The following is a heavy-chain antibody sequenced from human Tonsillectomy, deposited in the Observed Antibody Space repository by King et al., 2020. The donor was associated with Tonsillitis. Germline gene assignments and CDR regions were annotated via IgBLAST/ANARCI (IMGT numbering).Heavy chain of an antibody. D-gene: IGHD3-3*01. Sequence: QLVQSGAEVKKPGASVKVSCKASGYTFVDYAMHWVRQAPGQGLEWMGWINAGNDKTKYSQKFQGRVTITGDASRRTAYMELSSLSSEDTAVYYCARAIVRTVFGEQNAYNWFDPWGQGTLVTVSS. J-gene: IGHJ5*02. CDR1: GYTFVDYA. CDR3: ARAIVRTVFGEQNAYNWFDP. V-gene: IGHV1-3*01. CDR2: INAGNDKT.